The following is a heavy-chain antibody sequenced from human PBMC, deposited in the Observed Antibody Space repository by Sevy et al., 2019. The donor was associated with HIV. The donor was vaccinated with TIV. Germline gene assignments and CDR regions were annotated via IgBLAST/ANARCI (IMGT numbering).Heavy chain of an antibody. CDR2: ISYSRRT. Sequence: SETLSLTCAVSGGSIGSLNYYWTWIRQHPGKGLEWIGYISYSRRTNYNPSLKSRLTISLDTSKNQFSLRLSSVTAADTALFYCARANAYLTSDACDLWGQGTMVTVSS. V-gene: IGHV4-31*11. CDR1: GGSIGSLNYY. CDR3: ARANAYLTSDACDL. J-gene: IGHJ3*01. D-gene: IGHD1-26*01.